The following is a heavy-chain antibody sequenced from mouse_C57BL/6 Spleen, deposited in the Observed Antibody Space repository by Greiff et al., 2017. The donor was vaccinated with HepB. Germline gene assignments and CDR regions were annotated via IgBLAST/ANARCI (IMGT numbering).Heavy chain of an antibody. CDR1: GYTFTSYW. Sequence: VQLQQPGTELVKPGASVKLSCKASGYTFTSYWMHWVKQRPGQGLEWIGNINPSNGGTNYNEKFKSKATLTVDKSSSTAYMQLSSLTSEDSAVYYCAREDYYGSWYFDVWGTGTTVTVSS. J-gene: IGHJ1*03. CDR3: AREDYYGSWYFDV. V-gene: IGHV1-53*01. CDR2: INPSNGGT. D-gene: IGHD1-1*01.